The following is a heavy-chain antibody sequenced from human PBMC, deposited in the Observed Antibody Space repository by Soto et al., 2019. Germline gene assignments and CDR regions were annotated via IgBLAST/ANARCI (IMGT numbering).Heavy chain of an antibody. J-gene: IGHJ6*04. V-gene: IGHV4-59*01. CDR2: IYNSAST. Sequence: PSETLSLTCAVSGASISSDYWSWVRQPPGKGLEWIGYIYNSASTKYNPSLKSRVTISLDTSKNQFSLNLSSVTAADTAVYYCARVVPLVDYYFGMDVWGKGTTVTVSS. CDR1: GASISSDY. D-gene: IGHD1-26*01. CDR3: ARVVPLVDYYFGMDV.